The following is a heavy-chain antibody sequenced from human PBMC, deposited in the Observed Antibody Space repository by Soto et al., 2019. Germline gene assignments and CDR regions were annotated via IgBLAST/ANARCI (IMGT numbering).Heavy chain of an antibody. CDR2: ISWNSGSI. V-gene: IGHV3-9*01. J-gene: IGHJ6*03. Sequence: GGSLRLSCAVSGFTFDDYAMHWVRQTPGRGPEWVSGISWNSGSIGYADSVKGRFTISRDNAKNSLYLQLNSLRPDDTALYYCAKGYCSSTSCYYHYYMDVWGKGTTVTVSS. CDR1: GFTFDDYA. D-gene: IGHD2-2*01. CDR3: AKGYCSSTSCYYHYYMDV.